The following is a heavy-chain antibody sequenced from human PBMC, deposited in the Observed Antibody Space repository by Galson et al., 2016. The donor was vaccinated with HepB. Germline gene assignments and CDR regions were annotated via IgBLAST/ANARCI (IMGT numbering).Heavy chain of an antibody. V-gene: IGHV1-69*06. D-gene: IGHD2-2*01. J-gene: IGHJ5*02. CDR2: TIPIFGTT. CDR3: ARMSASWFDP. CDR1: GGTFGSHA. Sequence: SVKVSCKASGGTFGSHAISWVRQAPGQGLEWMGGTIPIFGTTEYPQKFQDRVTITADKSTSTAYMELSSLRSEDTAMYYCARMSASWFDPWGQGTLVTVSS.